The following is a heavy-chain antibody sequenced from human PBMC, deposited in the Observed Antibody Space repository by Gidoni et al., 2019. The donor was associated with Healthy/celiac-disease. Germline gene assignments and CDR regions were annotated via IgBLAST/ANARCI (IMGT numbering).Heavy chain of an antibody. J-gene: IGHJ2*01. CDR3: AKTIPPGFDL. CDR1: GFTFSSYA. CDR2: ISGSGGRT. V-gene: IGHV3-23*01. D-gene: IGHD3-3*01. Sequence: EVQLLESGGGLVQPGGALRLAWAACGFTFSSYAMSWVRQAPGKGLEWVSAISGSGGRTSYADSVTGRFPISRATSQNTLYLQLHSLRAEDPAVYYCAKTIPPGFDLWGRGTLVPVSS.